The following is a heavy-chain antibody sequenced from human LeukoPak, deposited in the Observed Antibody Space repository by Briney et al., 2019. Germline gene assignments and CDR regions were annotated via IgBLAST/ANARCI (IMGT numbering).Heavy chain of an antibody. CDR2: ISTHNGNT. V-gene: IGHV1-18*01. CDR3: ARAPYCSSTSCNYYYYSMGV. J-gene: IGHJ6*02. D-gene: IGHD2-2*01. CDR1: GYTFTSYG. Sequence: ASVKVSCKASGYTFTSYGISWVRQAPGQGLEWMGWISTHNGNTNYAQKFQGRVTMTTDTSTSVAYMELRSLRSDDTAVYYCARAPYCSSTSCNYYYYSMGVWGQGTTVTVSS.